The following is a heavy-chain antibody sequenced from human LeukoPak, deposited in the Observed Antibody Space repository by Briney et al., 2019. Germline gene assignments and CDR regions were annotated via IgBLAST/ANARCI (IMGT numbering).Heavy chain of an antibody. CDR1: GFTFSSYS. CDR3: AKTYYYGSGSHHDAFDI. Sequence: GGSLGLSCAASGFTFSSYSMNRVSQAPGKGLEWVSSISSSSSYIYYADSVKGRFTISRDNSKNTLYLQMNSLRAEDTAVYYCAKTYYYGSGSHHDAFDIWGQGTMVTVSS. CDR2: ISSSSSYI. D-gene: IGHD3-10*01. J-gene: IGHJ3*02. V-gene: IGHV3-21*01.